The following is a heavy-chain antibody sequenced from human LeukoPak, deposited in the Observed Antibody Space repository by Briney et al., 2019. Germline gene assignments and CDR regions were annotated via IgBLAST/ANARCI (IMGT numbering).Heavy chain of an antibody. CDR2: ISGSGGST. CDR3: AKAIYSSSRMDI. Sequence: GGSLRLSCAASGFTFSSYAMSWVRQAPGKGLEWVSAISGSGGSTYYADSVKGRFTISRDNSKNTLYLQMNSLRAEDTAVYYYAKAIYSSSRMDIWGQGTTVTVSS. CDR1: GFTFSSYA. J-gene: IGHJ6*02. V-gene: IGHV3-23*01. D-gene: IGHD6-13*01.